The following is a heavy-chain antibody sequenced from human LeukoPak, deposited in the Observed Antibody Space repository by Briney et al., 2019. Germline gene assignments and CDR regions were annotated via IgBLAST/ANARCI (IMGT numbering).Heavy chain of an antibody. V-gene: IGHV1-8*01. J-gene: IGHJ4*02. CDR1: GYTFTSYD. Sequence: ASVKVSCEASGYTFTSYDISWVRQATGQGLEWMGWMNSNSGNTGSAQKFQGRVTMTRNTSISTAYMELSSLRSEDTAVYYCARGGYDILTGSLPLWGQGTLVTVSS. CDR2: MNSNSGNT. D-gene: IGHD3-9*01. CDR3: ARGGYDILTGSLPL.